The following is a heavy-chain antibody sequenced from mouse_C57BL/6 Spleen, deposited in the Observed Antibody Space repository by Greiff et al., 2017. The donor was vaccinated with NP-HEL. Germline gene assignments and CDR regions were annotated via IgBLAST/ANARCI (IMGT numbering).Heavy chain of an antibody. CDR2: ISGGGGNT. V-gene: IGHV5-9*01. J-gene: IGHJ2*01. D-gene: IGHD2-3*01. Sequence: EVHLVESGGGLVKPGGSLKLSCAASGFTFSSYTMSWVRQTPEKRLEWVATISGGGGNTYYPDSVKGRFTISRDNAKNTLYLQMSSLRSEDTALYYCARTYERFFDYWGQGTTLTVSS. CDR1: GFTFSSYT. CDR3: ARTYERFFDY.